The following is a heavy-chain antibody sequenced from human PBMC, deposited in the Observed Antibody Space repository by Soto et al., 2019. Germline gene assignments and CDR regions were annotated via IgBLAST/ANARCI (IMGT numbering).Heavy chain of an antibody. J-gene: IGHJ4*02. CDR1: CYTFTSYG. Sequence: ASVKVSCKSPCYTFTSYGISLFRHSPGQGLEWMGWISAYNGNTNYAQKLQGRVTMTTDTSTSTAYMELRSLRSDDTAVYYCARGIAVAGTAYFDYWGQGTLVTVSS. CDR2: ISAYNGNT. CDR3: ARGIAVAGTAYFDY. D-gene: IGHD6-19*01. V-gene: IGHV1-18*01.